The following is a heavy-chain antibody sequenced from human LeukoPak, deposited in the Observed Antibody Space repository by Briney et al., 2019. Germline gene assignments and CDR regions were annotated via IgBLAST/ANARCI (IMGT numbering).Heavy chain of an antibody. CDR3: ARVRGGYPGYFDY. Sequence: SETLSLTFSVSGGPTSSADHYWSWIRQPPGKGLEWIGYIYYSGSTYYNPSLNRRLSISLDTSKNQFSLKVSSVTAADTAVYFCARVRGGYPGYFDYWGQGTLVTVSS. V-gene: IGHV4-30-4*01. CDR1: GGPTSSADHY. CDR2: IYYSGST. J-gene: IGHJ4*02. D-gene: IGHD5-24*01.